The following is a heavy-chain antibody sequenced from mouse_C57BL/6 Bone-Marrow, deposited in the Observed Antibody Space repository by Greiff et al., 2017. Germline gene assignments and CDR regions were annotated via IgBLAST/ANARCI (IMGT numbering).Heavy chain of an antibody. CDR1: GYTFTDYE. CDR3: TRRGAYGNFSWFAY. J-gene: IGHJ3*01. V-gene: IGHV1-15*01. Sequence: QFQLQQSGAELVRPGASVTLSCKASGYTFTDYEMYWVKQTPVHGLEWIGAIDPDTGGTAYTQKFKGKAILTADKSSSTAYMELRSLTSEDSAVYYCTRRGAYGNFSWFAYWDQGTLVTVSA. D-gene: IGHD2-1*01. CDR2: IDPDTGGT.